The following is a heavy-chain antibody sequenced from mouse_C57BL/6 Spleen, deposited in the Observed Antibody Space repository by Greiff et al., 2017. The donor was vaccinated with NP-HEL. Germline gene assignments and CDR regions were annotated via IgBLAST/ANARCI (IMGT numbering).Heavy chain of an antibody. CDR2: IWSGGST. CDR1: GFSLTSYG. Sequence: VKVVESGPGLVQPSQSLSITCTVSGFSLTSYGVHWVRQSPGKGLEWLGVIWSGGSTDYNAAFISRLSISKDNSKSQVFFKMNSLQADDTAIYYCASPTGTYAMDYWGQGTSVTVSS. CDR3: ASPTGTYAMDY. D-gene: IGHD4-1*02. V-gene: IGHV2-2*01. J-gene: IGHJ4*01.